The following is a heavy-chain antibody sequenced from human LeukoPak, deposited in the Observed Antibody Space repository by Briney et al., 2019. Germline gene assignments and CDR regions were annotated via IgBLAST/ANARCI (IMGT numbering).Heavy chain of an antibody. CDR1: GFAFSGFA. D-gene: IGHD4-17*01. V-gene: IGHV3-23*01. CDR2: ISGSGGNT. CDR3: ARGRGGDYVPSRFDY. Sequence: GWSLRLSCSASGFAFSGFAMGWVRQAPGKGLEWVSSISGSGGNTYYADSVEGRFTISRDNSKNTLYLQMNSLRTEDTALYYCARGRGGDYVPSRFDYWGQGTLVTVSS. J-gene: IGHJ4*02.